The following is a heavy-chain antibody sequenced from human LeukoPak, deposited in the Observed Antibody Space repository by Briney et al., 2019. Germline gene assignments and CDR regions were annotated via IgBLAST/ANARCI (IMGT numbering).Heavy chain of an antibody. J-gene: IGHJ4*02. V-gene: IGHV1-2*06. CDR1: GYTFTGYY. CDR2: IDPNSGGT. D-gene: IGHD1-26*01. CDR3: ASTAGSYFLHGDY. Sequence: ASVKVSCKASGYTFTGYYMHWVRQAPGQGLEWMGRIDPNSGGTNYAQKFQGRVTITRDTSASTAYMELSSLRSEDTAVYYCASTAGSYFLHGDYWGQGTLVTVSS.